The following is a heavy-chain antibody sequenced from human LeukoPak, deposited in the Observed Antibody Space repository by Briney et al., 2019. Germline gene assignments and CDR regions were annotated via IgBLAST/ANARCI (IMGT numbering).Heavy chain of an antibody. V-gene: IGHV3-7*01. CDR2: IKQDGSEK. Sequence: GGSLRLSCAASGFTFSSYWMSWGRQAPGRGLEWVANIKQDGSEKYYVDSVKGRFTISRDDSKNSLYLQMNSLRAEDTAVYYCARDPRVFDPWGQGTLVTVSS. J-gene: IGHJ5*02. CDR1: GFTFSSYW. CDR3: ARDPRVFDP.